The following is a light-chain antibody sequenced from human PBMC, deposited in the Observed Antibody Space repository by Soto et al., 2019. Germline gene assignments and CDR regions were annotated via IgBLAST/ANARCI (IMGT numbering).Light chain of an antibody. V-gene: IGKV1-39*01. CDR3: QQSFSTRCT. CDR1: QSIGIY. J-gene: IGKJ1*01. CDR2: SAS. Sequence: DIQMTHSPSSLSASVGDTVIITCRASQSIGIYSNWYQQKPGKAPRLLIYSASILQSGVPSRFSGSGSGKDFTLTISGLQPEDFATYYCQQSFSTRCTLGQGKRVEIX.